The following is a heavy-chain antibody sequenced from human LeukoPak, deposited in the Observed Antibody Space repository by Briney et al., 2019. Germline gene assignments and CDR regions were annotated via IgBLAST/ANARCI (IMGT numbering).Heavy chain of an antibody. J-gene: IGHJ3*02. V-gene: IGHV3-15*01. CDR3: TTGIGIAARGADAFDI. CDR1: GFTFSNAW. D-gene: IGHD6-6*01. Sequence: GGSLRLSCAASGFTFSNAWMSWVRQAPGKGLEWVGRIKSKTNGGTTDYAAPVKGRFTISRDDSKNTLYLQMNSLKTEDTAVYYCTTGIGIAARGADAFDIWGQGTMVTVSS. CDR2: IKSKTNGGTT.